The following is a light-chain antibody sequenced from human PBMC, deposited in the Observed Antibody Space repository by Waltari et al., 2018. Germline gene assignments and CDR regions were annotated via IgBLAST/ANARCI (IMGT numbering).Light chain of an antibody. V-gene: IGKV3-20*01. Sequence: EIVLTQAPGTASLSPGETATLPCWASQRVGSCSVAWYQQKPGQAPRLVIYRASRRATSIPDGFSGTGSGTDFSLTISRLDPEDFAVYYCQQHGTLPATFGQGTKVEIK. CDR2: RAS. CDR1: QRVGSCS. CDR3: QQHGTLPAT. J-gene: IGKJ1*01.